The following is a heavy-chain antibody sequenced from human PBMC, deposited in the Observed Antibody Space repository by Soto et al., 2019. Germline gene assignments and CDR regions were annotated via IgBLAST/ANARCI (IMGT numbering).Heavy chain of an antibody. Sequence: QVQLVQSGAEVKKPGASVKVSCKASGYSFTTYGISWVRQAPGQGLEWMGWISAYNGNTNYAQKLQGRVTMTRDTSTGTVYMELRSLRSDDTAMFYCARGVYNYDYWGQGTLVTVSS. J-gene: IGHJ4*02. V-gene: IGHV1-18*01. CDR1: GYSFTTYG. CDR2: ISAYNGNT. D-gene: IGHD3-10*01. CDR3: ARGVYNYDY.